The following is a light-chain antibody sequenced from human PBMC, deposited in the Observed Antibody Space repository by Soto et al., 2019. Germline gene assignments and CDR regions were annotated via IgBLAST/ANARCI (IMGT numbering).Light chain of an antibody. CDR2: AAS. CDR3: QQSYSTPGT. CDR1: QSISSY. J-gene: IGKJ1*01. Sequence: DIQMTQSPSSLSASVGDRVTITCRASQSISSYLNWYQQKPGKTPKLLIDAASSLNSGVQSRFSGSASGTDCTLTISRLQPEAFATYYCQQSYSTPGTFGQGTKVEIK. V-gene: IGKV1-39*01.